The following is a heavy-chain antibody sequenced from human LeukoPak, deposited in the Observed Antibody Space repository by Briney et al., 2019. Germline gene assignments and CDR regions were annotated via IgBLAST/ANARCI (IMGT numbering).Heavy chain of an antibody. CDR3: ARGPLLRWGLGGRGMDV. J-gene: IGHJ6*02. D-gene: IGHD3-3*01. CDR1: GFTVSSNY. Sequence: GGSLRLSCAASGFTVSSNYMSWVRQAPGKGLEWVTVIYSGGSTYYADSVKGRFTISRDNSKNTLYLQMNSLRAEDTGVYYCARGPLLRWGLGGRGMDVWGQGTTVTVSS. V-gene: IGHV3-53*01. CDR2: IYSGGST.